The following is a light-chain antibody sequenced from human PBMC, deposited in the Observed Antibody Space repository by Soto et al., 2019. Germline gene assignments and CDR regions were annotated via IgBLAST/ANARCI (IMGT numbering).Light chain of an antibody. CDR3: QQYGGSPSIT. Sequence: EIVWTRSPATLSLSPGERATLSCRASPSVSSYLAWYQQKPGQAPRLLIYDASSRATGIPDRFSGSASDTDFALTISRLEPEDFAVYYCQQYGGSPSITFGQGTRLEIK. CDR1: PSVSSY. V-gene: IGKV3-20*01. J-gene: IGKJ5*01. CDR2: DAS.